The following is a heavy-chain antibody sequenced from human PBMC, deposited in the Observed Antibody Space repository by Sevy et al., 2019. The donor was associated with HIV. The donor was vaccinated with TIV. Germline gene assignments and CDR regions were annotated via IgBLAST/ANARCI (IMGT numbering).Heavy chain of an antibody. J-gene: IGHJ6*02. Sequence: GGSLRLSCAASGFTFSSYAMNWVRQAPGKGLEWVSAISGRGGSTSYADSVEGRFTMSRDISKNTLYLQMNSLRAEETAVYYCAKAPPGHCSSSSCPRAYYYYGMDVWGQGTTVTVSS. V-gene: IGHV3-23*01. CDR2: ISGRGGST. D-gene: IGHD2-15*01. CDR1: GFTFSSYA. CDR3: AKAPPGHCSSSSCPRAYYYYGMDV.